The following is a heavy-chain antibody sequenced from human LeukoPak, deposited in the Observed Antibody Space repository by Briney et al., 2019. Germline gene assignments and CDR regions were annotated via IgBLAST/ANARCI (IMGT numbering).Heavy chain of an antibody. CDR3: AREAVYSYGNNFDY. V-gene: IGHV4-61*01. Sequence: PSETLSLTCTVSGGSVSSGSYYWSWIRQPPGKGLEWIGYIYYSGSTNYNPSLKSRVTISVDTSKNQFSLKLSSVTAADTAVYHCAREAVYSYGNNFDYWGQGTLVTVSS. D-gene: IGHD5-18*01. CDR1: GGSVSSGSYY. CDR2: IYYSGST. J-gene: IGHJ4*02.